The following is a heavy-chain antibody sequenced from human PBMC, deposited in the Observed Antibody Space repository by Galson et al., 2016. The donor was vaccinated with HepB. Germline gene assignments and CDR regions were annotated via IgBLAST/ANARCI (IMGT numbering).Heavy chain of an antibody. D-gene: IGHD2-15*01. CDR2: ISDTSDYI. V-gene: IGHV3-21*01. CDR1: GFSFSSYS. Sequence: SLRLSCAASGFSFSSYSMNWVRQAPGKGLEWVSSISDTSDYIYHADSLKGRFTISRDNPKNLAFLQMDSLRAEDTAVYYCARNLFSGAGYSVDYWGQGTLVTVSS. J-gene: IGHJ4*02. CDR3: ARNLFSGAGYSVDY.